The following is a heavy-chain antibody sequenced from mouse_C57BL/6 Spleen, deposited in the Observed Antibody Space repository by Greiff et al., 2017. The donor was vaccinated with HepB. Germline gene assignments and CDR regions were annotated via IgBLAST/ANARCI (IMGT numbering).Heavy chain of an antibody. Sequence: DVQLVESGGGLVKPGGSLKLSCAASGFTFSSYAMSWVRQTPEKRLEWVATISDGGSYNYYPDNVKGRVTISRDNSKNNLYLQMSQLKSEDTAMYYCARGYPGRDYFDYWGQGTPLTVSS. J-gene: IGHJ2*01. CDR3: ARGYPGRDYFDY. D-gene: IGHD4-1*01. V-gene: IGHV5-4*01. CDR1: GFTFSSYA. CDR2: ISDGGSYN.